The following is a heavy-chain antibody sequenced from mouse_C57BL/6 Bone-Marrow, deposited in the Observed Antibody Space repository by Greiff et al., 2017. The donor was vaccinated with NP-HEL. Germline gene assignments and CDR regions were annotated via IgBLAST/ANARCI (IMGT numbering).Heavy chain of an antibody. CDR2: IRSKSNNYAT. CDR3: VSTVVATSWYFDV. V-gene: IGHV10-1*01. D-gene: IGHD1-1*01. CDR1: GFSFNTYA. J-gene: IGHJ1*03. Sequence: EVQLVESGGGLVQPKGSLKLSCAASGFSFNTYAMNWVRQAPGKGLEWVARIRSKSNNYATYYADSVKDRLTISRDDSESVLYLQMNHLKTEDTAMYYCVSTVVATSWYFDVWGTGTTVTVSS.